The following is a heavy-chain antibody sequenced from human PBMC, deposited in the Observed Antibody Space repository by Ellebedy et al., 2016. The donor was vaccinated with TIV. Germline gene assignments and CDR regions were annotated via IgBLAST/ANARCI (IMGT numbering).Heavy chain of an antibody. CDR2: ISGSGGNI. J-gene: IGHJ5*02. D-gene: IGHD3/OR15-3a*01. CDR1: GFTFRSYS. CDR3: TRWTWP. Sequence: GESLKISCAASGFTFRSYSMNWIRQAPGKGLEWLSYISGSGGNIYYADSVKGRFTISRDSSENTLYLQMNSLGSDDTAVYYCTRWTWPWGQGTLVTVSS. V-gene: IGHV3-48*01.